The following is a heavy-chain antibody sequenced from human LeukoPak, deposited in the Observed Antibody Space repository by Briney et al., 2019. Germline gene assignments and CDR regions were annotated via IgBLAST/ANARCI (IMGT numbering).Heavy chain of an antibody. CDR3: AKPRYSSGLGNYFDY. CDR2: IRYDGSNK. CDR1: GFTFSDYS. J-gene: IGHJ4*02. D-gene: IGHD6-19*01. V-gene: IGHV3-30*02. Sequence: AGGSLRLSCAASGFTFSDYSVNWVRQAPGKGLEWVAFIRYDGSNKYYADSVKGRFTISRDNSKNTLYLQMNSLRAEDTAVYYCAKPRYSSGLGNYFDYWGQGTLVTVSS.